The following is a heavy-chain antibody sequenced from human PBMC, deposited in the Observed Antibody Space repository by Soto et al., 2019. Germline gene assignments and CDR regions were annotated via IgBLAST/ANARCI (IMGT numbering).Heavy chain of an antibody. D-gene: IGHD1-26*01. CDR2: IYNSEPT. V-gene: IGHV4-31*04. J-gene: IGHJ4*02. CDR3: ALALGPTTGLDY. Sequence: QVRLQESGPGLVKPSQTLSQTCTVSGASITSGHYYWTWIRQLPGKGLEWIGSIYNSEPTHYNPSLTSRLTISLDTSATQFSLKLSSVTAADTAIYYCALALGPTTGLDYWGQGTLITVSA. CDR1: GASITSGHYY.